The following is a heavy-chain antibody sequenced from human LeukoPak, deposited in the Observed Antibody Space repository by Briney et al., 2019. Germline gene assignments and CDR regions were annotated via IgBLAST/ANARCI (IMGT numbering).Heavy chain of an antibody. V-gene: IGHV1-2*02. CDR3: ARGAGLEWELSTIAY. Sequence: ASVKVSCKASGYTFTGYYLLWVRQAPGQGLEWMGWINPNSGGTNYAQNFQGSVTMTRDTSISTAYVELSRLRSDDTAIYYCARGAGLEWELSTIAYWGQGTLVTVSS. J-gene: IGHJ4*02. CDR2: INPNSGGT. D-gene: IGHD1-26*01. CDR1: GYTFTGYY.